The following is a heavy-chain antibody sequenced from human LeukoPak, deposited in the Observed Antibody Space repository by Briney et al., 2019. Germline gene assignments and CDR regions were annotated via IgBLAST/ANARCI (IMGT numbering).Heavy chain of an antibody. Sequence: PSETLSLTCTVSGGSISSSSYYWGWIRQPPGKGLEWIGSIYYSGSTYYNPSLKSRVTISVDTSKNQFSLKLSSVTAADTAVYYCARGKNGPYWYFDLWGRGTLVTVSS. CDR3: ARGKNGPYWYFDL. D-gene: IGHD1-1*01. CDR2: IYYSGST. V-gene: IGHV4-39*07. J-gene: IGHJ2*01. CDR1: GGSISSSSYY.